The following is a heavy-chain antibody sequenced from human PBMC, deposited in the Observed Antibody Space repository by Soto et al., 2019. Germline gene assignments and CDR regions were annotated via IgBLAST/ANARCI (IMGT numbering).Heavy chain of an antibody. Sequence: QVQLVESGGGVVQPGRSLRLSCAASGFTFSSYGMHWVRQAPGKGLEWVAVISYDGSNKYYVDSVKGRFTISRDNSKNTLYLQMNSLGAEDTAVYYCATDSDPEAYYFDYWGQGTLVTVSS. J-gene: IGHJ4*02. CDR3: ATDSDPEAYYFDY. CDR2: ISYDGSNK. V-gene: IGHV3-30*03. CDR1: GFTFSSYG.